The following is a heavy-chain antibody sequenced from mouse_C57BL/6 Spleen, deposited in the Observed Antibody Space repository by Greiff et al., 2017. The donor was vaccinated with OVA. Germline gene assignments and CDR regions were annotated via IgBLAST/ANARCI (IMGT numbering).Heavy chain of an antibody. Sequence: VQLQQPGAELVMPGASVKLSCKASGYTFTSYWMHWVKQRPGQGLEWIGEIDPSDSYTNYNQKFKGKSTLTVDKSSSTAYMQLSSLTSEDSAVYYCSITTVVPYAMDYWGQGTSVTVSS. V-gene: IGHV1-69*01. CDR2: IDPSDSYT. J-gene: IGHJ4*01. CDR3: SITTVVPYAMDY. CDR1: GYTFTSYW. D-gene: IGHD1-1*01.